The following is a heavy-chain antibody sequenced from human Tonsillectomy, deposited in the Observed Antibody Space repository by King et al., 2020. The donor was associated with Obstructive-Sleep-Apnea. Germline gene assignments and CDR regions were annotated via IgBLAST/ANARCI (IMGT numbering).Heavy chain of an antibody. V-gene: IGHV3-9*01. Sequence: VQLVESGGGLVQPGRSLRLSCATSGFTFDDYAMHWVRQAPGKGLEWGSGINWNSGYIAYADSVKGRFTISRDNAKNSLSLQMNSLRTEDTALYYCVKDRAGGVPDAFDIWGQGTMVTVSS. CDR2: INWNSGYI. CDR1: GFTFDDYA. D-gene: IGHD3-16*01. J-gene: IGHJ3*02. CDR3: VKDRAGGVPDAFDI.